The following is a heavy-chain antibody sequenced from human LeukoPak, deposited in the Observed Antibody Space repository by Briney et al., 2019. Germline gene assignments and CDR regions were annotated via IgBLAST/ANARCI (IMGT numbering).Heavy chain of an antibody. CDR2: IYYSGST. D-gene: IGHD3-22*01. V-gene: IGHV4-39*07. J-gene: IGHJ5*01. Sequence: SETLSLTCTVSGGSISSSSYYWGWIRQPPGKGLEWIGSIYYSGSTYYNPSLKSRVTISVDTSKNQFSLKLSAVTAADTAVYYCARNPAPITMIVVGLGWFDSWGQGTLVTVSS. CDR1: GGSISSSSYY. CDR3: ARNPAPITMIVVGLGWFDS.